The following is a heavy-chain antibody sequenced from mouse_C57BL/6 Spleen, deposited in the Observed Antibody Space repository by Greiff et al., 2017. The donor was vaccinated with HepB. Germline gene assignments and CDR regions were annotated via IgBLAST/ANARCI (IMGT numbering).Heavy chain of an antibody. V-gene: IGHV1-64*01. Sequence: QVQLKQPGAELVKPGASVKLSCKASGYTFTSYWMHWVKQRPGQGLEWIGMIHPNSGSTNYNEKFKSKATLTVDKSSSTAYMQLSSLTSEDSAVYYCARSDSNDVDYWYFDVWGTGTTVTVSS. D-gene: IGHD2-12*01. CDR2: IHPNSGST. J-gene: IGHJ1*03. CDR1: GYTFTSYW. CDR3: ARSDSNDVDYWYFDV.